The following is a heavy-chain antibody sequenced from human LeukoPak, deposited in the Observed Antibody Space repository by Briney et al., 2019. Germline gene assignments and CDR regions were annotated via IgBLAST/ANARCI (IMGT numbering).Heavy chain of an antibody. D-gene: IGHD6-13*01. J-gene: IGHJ4*02. V-gene: IGHV4-38-2*02. CDR2: IYHSGST. Sequence: PSETLSLTCAVSGYSSSSGYYWGWIRQPPGKGLEWIGSIYHSGSTYYNPSLKSRVTISVDTSKNQFSLKLSSVTAADTAVYYCARDFGAAAAPGDFDYWGQGTLVTVSS. CDR3: ARDFGAAAAPGDFDY. CDR1: GYSSSSGYY.